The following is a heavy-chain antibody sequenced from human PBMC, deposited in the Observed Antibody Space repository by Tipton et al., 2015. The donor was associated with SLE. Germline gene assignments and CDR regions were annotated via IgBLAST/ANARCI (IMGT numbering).Heavy chain of an antibody. J-gene: IGHJ4*02. CDR2: IYTSGST. V-gene: IGHV4-4*07. CDR3: ARDRAGQFEGCFDA. Sequence: TLSLTCTVSGGSISYFYWSWFRHPAGKGLEWSGRIYTSGSTIYNPSLDSRVTMSVDTSKNQFSLGVNSVTAADTAVYYCARDRAGQFEGCFDAWGQRTVVTVTS. D-gene: IGHD3-10*01. CDR1: GGSISYFY.